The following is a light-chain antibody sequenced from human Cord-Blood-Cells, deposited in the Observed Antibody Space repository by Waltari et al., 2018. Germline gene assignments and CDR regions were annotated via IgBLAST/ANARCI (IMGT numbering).Light chain of an antibody. CDR2: DAS. CDR1: QGISSA. CDR3: QQFNSYPST. Sequence: AIQLTQSPSSLSASVGDRVTITCRASQGISSALAWYQQKPGKAPKLLIYDASSLESGVPSRFSGSGSETDFTLTISSLQPEDFATYDCQQFNSYPSTFGPGTKVDIK. J-gene: IGKJ3*01. V-gene: IGKV1-13*02.